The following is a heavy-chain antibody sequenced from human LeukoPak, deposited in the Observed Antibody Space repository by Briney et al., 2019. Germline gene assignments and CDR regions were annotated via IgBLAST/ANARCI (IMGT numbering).Heavy chain of an antibody. Sequence: SETLSLTCTVSDGSISSYYWSWIRQPPGKGLEWIGYIYYSGSTNYNPSLKSRVTISVDTSKNQFSLKLSSVTAADTAVYYCARVRQSLAAAGKVFDYWGQGTLVTVSS. V-gene: IGHV4-59*01. D-gene: IGHD6-13*01. CDR3: ARVRQSLAAAGKVFDY. CDR2: IYYSGST. CDR1: DGSISSYY. J-gene: IGHJ4*02.